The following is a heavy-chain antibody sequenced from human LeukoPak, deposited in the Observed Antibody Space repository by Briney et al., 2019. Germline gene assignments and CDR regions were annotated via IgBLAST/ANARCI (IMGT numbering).Heavy chain of an antibody. V-gene: IGHV1-2*04. CDR2: INPNSGGT. CDR1: GYTFTGYY. J-gene: IGHJ4*02. Sequence: ASVKVSCKASGYTFTGYYMHWVRQAPGQGLEWMGWINPNSGGTNYAQKFQGWVTMTRDTSISTAYMELSRLRSDDTAVYYCARASLDYCGGDCYSTSFDYWGQGTLVTVSS. D-gene: IGHD2-21*02. CDR3: ARASLDYCGGDCYSTSFDY.